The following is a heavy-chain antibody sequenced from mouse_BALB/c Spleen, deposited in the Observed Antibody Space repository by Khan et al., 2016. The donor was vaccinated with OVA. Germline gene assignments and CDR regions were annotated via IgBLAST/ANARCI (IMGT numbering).Heavy chain of an antibody. CDR1: GYTFTTYW. J-gene: IGHJ2*01. CDR2: INPTSGYT. V-gene: IGHV1-7*01. Sequence: VQLQQSGAERAKPGASVKMSCKASGYTFTTYWMHWVKQRPGQGLEWIGYINPTSGYTDYNDNFKDRATLSADKSSSTAYMQLSSLTSEDSAVYYGTRDRIDYWGQGTTLTVSS. CDR3: TRDRIDY.